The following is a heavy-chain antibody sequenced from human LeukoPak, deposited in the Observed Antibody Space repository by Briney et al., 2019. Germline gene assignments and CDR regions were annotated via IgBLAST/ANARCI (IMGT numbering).Heavy chain of an antibody. J-gene: IGHJ6*02. Sequence: KSSETLSLTCTVSGGSISSYYWSWIRRPAGKGLEWIGRIYTSGSTNYSPSLKSRVTMSVDTSKNQFSLKLSSVTAADTAVYYCARGRGYCSSTSCYIKPYYYYGMDVWGQGTTVTVSS. V-gene: IGHV4-4*07. D-gene: IGHD2-2*02. CDR1: GGSISSYY. CDR2: IYTSGST. CDR3: ARGRGYCSSTSCYIKPYYYYGMDV.